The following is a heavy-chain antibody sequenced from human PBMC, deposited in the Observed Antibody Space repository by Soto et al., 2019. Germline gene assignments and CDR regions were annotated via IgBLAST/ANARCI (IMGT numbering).Heavy chain of an antibody. CDR3: AKAEIGQNWFDP. CDR2: ISYDGSNK. Sequence: QVQLVESGGGVVQPGRSLRLSCAASGFTFSSYGMHWVRQAPGKGLEWVAVISYDGSNKYYADSVKGRFTISRDNSKNTLYLQMNSLRAEDTAVYYCAKAEIGQNWFDPWGQGTLVTVSS. J-gene: IGHJ5*02. D-gene: IGHD3-10*01. V-gene: IGHV3-30*18. CDR1: GFTFSSYG.